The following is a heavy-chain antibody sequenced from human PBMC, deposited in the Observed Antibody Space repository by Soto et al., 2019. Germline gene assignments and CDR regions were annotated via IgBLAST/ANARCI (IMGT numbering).Heavy chain of an antibody. CDR1: WGYIIGYY. V-gene: IGHV4-59*08. CDR3: ARLNTSGWWSSANWFDP. Sequence: LVTQSLTNTVAWGYIIGYYGSWIRQPTGKGLEWIGYIYYSGSTNYNPSLKSRVTISVDTSKNQFSLKLGSVTAADTAVYYCARLNTSGWWSSANWFDPWGQGTLVTVS. J-gene: IGHJ5*02. CDR2: IYYSGST. D-gene: IGHD2-8*02.